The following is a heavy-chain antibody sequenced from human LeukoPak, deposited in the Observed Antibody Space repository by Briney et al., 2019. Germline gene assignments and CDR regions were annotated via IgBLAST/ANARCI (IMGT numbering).Heavy chain of an antibody. CDR1: GGSFSGYY. J-gene: IGHJ4*02. Sequence: SETLSLTCAVYGGSFSGYYWSWIRQPPGKGLEWIGEINHSGSTNYNPSLKSRVTISVDTSKNQFSLKLSSVTAADTAVYYCARTRLFDYWGQGTLVTVS. V-gene: IGHV4-34*01. CDR2: INHSGST. CDR3: ARTRLFDY. D-gene: IGHD6-25*01.